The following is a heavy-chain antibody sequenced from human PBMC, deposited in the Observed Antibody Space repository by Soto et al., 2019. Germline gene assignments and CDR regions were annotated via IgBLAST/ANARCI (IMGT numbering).Heavy chain of an antibody. D-gene: IGHD3-22*01. CDR2: INHSGST. CDR3: ARERYYYDSSGHQNAFDI. CDR1: GGSFSGYY. V-gene: IGHV4-34*01. Sequence: PSETLSLTCAVYGGSFSGYYWSWIRQPPGKGLEWIGEINHSGSTNYNPSLKSRVTISVDTSKNQFSLKLSSVTAADTAVYYCARERYYYDSSGHQNAFDIWGQGTMVNVSS. J-gene: IGHJ3*02.